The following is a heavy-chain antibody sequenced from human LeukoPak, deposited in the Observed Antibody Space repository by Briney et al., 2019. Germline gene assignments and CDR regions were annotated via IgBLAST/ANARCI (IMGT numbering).Heavy chain of an antibody. D-gene: IGHD6-19*01. V-gene: IGHV3-21*01. J-gene: IGHJ4*02. CDR3: ARPRAVAGGGYDY. CDR2: ISSSSSYI. Sequence: GGSLRLSCAASGFTFSSYSMNWVRQAPGKGLEWVSSISSSSSYIYYADSVKGRFSISRDNAKNSLYLQMNSLGAEDTAVYYCARPRAVAGGGYDYWGQGTLVTVSS. CDR1: GFTFSSYS.